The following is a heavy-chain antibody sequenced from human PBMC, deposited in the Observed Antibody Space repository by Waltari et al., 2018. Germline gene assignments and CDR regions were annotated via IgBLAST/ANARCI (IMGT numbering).Heavy chain of an antibody. J-gene: IGHJ5*02. V-gene: IGHV3-21*02. Sequence: VQLVESGGGLVKPGGSLRLSCEGSGLSFNSYSLHWVRQAPWKGLEWISSISTSSSFIFYVDSVKGRFTISRDNAKNSLYLQMNSLRAEDTAMYYCVRGRIGTTQSGDWFDPWGQGTLVTVSS. D-gene: IGHD1-7*01. CDR1: GLSFNSYS. CDR3: VRGRIGTTQSGDWFDP. CDR2: ISTSSSFI.